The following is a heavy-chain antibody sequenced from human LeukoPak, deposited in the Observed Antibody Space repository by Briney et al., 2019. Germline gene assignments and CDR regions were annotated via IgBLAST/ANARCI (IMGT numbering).Heavy chain of an antibody. J-gene: IGHJ6*03. V-gene: IGHV3-7*01. Sequence: GSLRLSCAASGFTFSSLWMSWVRQAPGRGPEWVANINQDGGTTYYVASVKGRFSISRDNAKNSLSLQMSSLRAEDTAVYYCTKDRQGPNQYHMDVWGKGTTVTVSS. CDR2: INQDGGTT. CDR1: GFTFSSLW. CDR3: TKDRQGPNQYHMDV.